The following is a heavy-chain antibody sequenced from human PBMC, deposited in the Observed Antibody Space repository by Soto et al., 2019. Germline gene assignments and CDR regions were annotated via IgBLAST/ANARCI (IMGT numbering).Heavy chain of an antibody. CDR3: ARGLAAAGTGMDV. J-gene: IGHJ6*02. Sequence: GSLRLSCAASGFTFSSYAMHWVRQAPGKVLEWVAVISYDGSNKYYADSVKGRFTISRDNSKNTLYLQMNSLRAEDTAVYYCARGLAAAGTGMDVWGQGXTVTVYS. V-gene: IGHV3-30-3*01. CDR1: GFTFSSYA. CDR2: ISYDGSNK. D-gene: IGHD6-13*01.